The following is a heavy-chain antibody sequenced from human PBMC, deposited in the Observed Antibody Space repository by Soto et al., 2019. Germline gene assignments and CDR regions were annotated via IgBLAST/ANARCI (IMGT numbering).Heavy chain of an antibody. V-gene: IGHV4-31*03. J-gene: IGHJ4*02. D-gene: IGHD3-3*01. CDR3: ARVCSTIFGVAPYYFDY. CDR1: CGSIISGGYY. Sequence: SEPQSLTYTVSCGSIISGGYYCSWIRQHPGKGLEWIGYIYYSGSTYYNPSLKSRVTISVDTSKNQFSLKLSSVTAADTAVYYCARVCSTIFGVAPYYFDYWGQGTLVTVSS. CDR2: IYYSGST.